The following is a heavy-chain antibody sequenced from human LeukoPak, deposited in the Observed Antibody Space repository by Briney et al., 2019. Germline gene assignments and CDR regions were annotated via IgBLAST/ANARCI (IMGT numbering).Heavy chain of an antibody. Sequence: GGSLRLSCAASGFIFNSYGMHWVRQAPGKGLEWVAFIRSDGNNKFYANSVKGRFTISRDNSKNTVSLQMNSLRAEDTAVYYCAGDKTTGGWYEFDYWGQGTLVTVSS. CDR1: GFIFNSYG. CDR2: IRSDGNNK. V-gene: IGHV3-30*02. J-gene: IGHJ4*02. CDR3: AGDKTTGGWYEFDY. D-gene: IGHD6-19*01.